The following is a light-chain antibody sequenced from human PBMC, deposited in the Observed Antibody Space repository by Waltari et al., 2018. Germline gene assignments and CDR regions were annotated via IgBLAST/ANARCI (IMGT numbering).Light chain of an antibody. J-gene: IGLJ2*01. CDR3: CSYALFSTLV. Sequence: QSALTQPASVSESPGQSITIPCTGTISDVGGYDYVSGYQQHPGKAPKLLIYDVSERPSGVSNRFSGSKSGNTASLTISGLQAEDEADYYCCSYALFSTLVFGGGTKVTVL. V-gene: IGLV2-23*02. CDR2: DVS. CDR1: ISDVGGYDY.